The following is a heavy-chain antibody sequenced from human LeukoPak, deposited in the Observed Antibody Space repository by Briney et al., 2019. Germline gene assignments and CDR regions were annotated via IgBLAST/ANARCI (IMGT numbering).Heavy chain of an antibody. J-gene: IGHJ4*02. CDR3: ARQSSMVRGVPDY. V-gene: IGHV4-61*02. D-gene: IGHD3-10*01. CDR1: GGSISSGSYY. Sequence: SQTLSLTCTVSGGSISSGSYYWSWIRQPAGKGLEWIGRIYTSGSTNYNPSLKSRVTISVDTSKNQFSLKLSSVTAADTAVYYCARQSSMVRGVPDYWGQGTLVTVSS. CDR2: IYTSGST.